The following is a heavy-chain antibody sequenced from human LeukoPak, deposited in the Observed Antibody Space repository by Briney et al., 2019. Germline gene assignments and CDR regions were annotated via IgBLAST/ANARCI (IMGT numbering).Heavy chain of an antibody. D-gene: IGHD3-22*01. V-gene: IGHV1-46*03. Sequence: ASVKVSCKASGYTFTSYYMHWVRQAPGQGLEWMGIINPSGGSTSYAQTFQGRVTMTRDTSTSTVYMELSSLRSEDTAVYYCARAPRGIVVVTKRAPYFDYWGQGTLVTVSS. J-gene: IGHJ4*02. CDR3: ARAPRGIVVVTKRAPYFDY. CDR1: GYTFTSYY. CDR2: INPSGGST.